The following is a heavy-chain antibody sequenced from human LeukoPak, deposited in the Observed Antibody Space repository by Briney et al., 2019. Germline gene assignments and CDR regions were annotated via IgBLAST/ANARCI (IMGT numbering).Heavy chain of an antibody. V-gene: IGHV3-21*01. D-gene: IGHD6-19*01. J-gene: IGHJ6*03. CDR1: GFTFSAYN. CDR3: ARDPYSGGYGAYYYYYMDV. Sequence: SGGSLRLSCAASGFTFSAYNMNWVRRTPGKGLEWVSSITTSSSYMFYADSVRGRFTISRDNAENSLYLQMNSLRDEDTAVYYCARDPYSGGYGAYYYYYMDVWGKGTTVTVSS. CDR2: ITTSSSYM.